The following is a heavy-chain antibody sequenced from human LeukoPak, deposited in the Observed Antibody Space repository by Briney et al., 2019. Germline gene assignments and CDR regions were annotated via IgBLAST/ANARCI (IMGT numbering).Heavy chain of an antibody. Sequence: SETLSLTCAVYGGSFSGYYWSWIHQPPGKGLEWIGEINHSGSTNYNPSLKSRVTISVDTSKNQFSLKLSSVTAADTAVYYCARGRTGTTPWFDPWGQGTLVTVSS. J-gene: IGHJ5*02. CDR2: INHSGST. CDR1: GGSFSGYY. CDR3: ARGRTGTTPWFDP. V-gene: IGHV4-34*01. D-gene: IGHD1-1*01.